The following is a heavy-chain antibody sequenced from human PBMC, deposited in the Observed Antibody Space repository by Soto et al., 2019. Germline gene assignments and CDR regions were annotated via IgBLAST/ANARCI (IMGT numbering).Heavy chain of an antibody. CDR1: GGTFSSYT. J-gene: IGHJ1*01. CDR2: IIPILGIA. D-gene: IGHD1-1*01. Sequence: SVKVSCKASGGTFSSYTISWVRQAPGQGLEWMERIIPILGIANYAQKFQGRVTITADKSTSTAYMELSSLRSEDTAVYYCARGLLTDTDGYIAEYFQHWGQGTLVTVSS. V-gene: IGHV1-69*02. CDR3: ARGLLTDTDGYIAEYFQH.